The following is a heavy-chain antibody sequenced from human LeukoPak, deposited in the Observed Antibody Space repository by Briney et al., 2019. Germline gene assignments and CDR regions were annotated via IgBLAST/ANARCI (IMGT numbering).Heavy chain of an antibody. Sequence: PGGSLRLSCAASGFTFSSYSMNWVRQAPGKGLEWVSSISSSSSYIYYADSVKGRFTISRDNAKNSLYLQMNSLRAEDTAVYYCARDYAKFGYCSGSSCPDAFDFWGQGTVVTVSS. V-gene: IGHV3-21*01. D-gene: IGHD2-2*03. CDR2: ISSSSSYI. J-gene: IGHJ3*01. CDR1: GFTFSSYS. CDR3: ARDYAKFGYCSGSSCPDAFDF.